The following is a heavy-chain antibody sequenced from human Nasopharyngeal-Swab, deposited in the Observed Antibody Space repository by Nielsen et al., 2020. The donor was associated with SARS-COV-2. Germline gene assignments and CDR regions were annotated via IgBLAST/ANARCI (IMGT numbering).Heavy chain of an antibody. V-gene: IGHV4-39*02. Sequence: ETLSLTCTVSGGSLSSSNYSWGWIRQPPGKGLEWIGTVSYSGPTYYNPSLKSRVTMSVDTSKNHFSLRLTSVTAADTAVYYCGRLTKTTVTRRLYFDYWGQGTLVTVSS. CDR3: GRLTKTTVTRRLYFDY. D-gene: IGHD4-11*01. CDR1: GGSLSSSNYS. CDR2: VSYSGPT. J-gene: IGHJ4*02.